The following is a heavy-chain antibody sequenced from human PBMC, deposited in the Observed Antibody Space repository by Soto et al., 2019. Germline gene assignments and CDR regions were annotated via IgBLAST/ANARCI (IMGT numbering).Heavy chain of an antibody. V-gene: IGHV3-53*01. Sequence: EVQLVESGGGLIQPGGSLRLSCAASGFTFSSNDMNWVRQAPGKGMEWVSLIYSSGSTSYADSLKGRFTISSDNSKNTLYLQMSSRRAEDTTVYFCTTGPLLPGALWGQGTVVTISS. J-gene: IGHJ3*01. CDR2: IYSSGST. CDR3: TTGPLLPGAL. CDR1: GFTFSSND. D-gene: IGHD3-22*01.